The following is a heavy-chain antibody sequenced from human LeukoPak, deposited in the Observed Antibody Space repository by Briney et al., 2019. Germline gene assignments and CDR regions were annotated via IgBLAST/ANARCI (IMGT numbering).Heavy chain of an antibody. V-gene: IGHV4-59*01. CDR1: GGSISSYY. CDR2: IYYSGST. J-gene: IGHJ6*02. CDR3: ARDNYYYYGMDV. Sequence: SETLSLTCTVSGGSISSYYWSWIRQPPGKGLEWIGYIYYSGSTNYNPSLKSRVTISVDTSKNQFSLKLSSVTAADTAVYCCARDNYYYYGMDVWGQGTTVTVSS.